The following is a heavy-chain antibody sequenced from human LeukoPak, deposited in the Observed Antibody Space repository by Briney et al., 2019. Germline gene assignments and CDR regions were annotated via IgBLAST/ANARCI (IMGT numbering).Heavy chain of an antibody. CDR3: ASESRHDAFDI. Sequence: GGSLRLSCAASGFTFSSYAMSWVRQAPEKGLEWVSAISGFGGSTYYADSVKGRFTISRDNAKNSLYLQMNSLRAEDTAVYYCASESRHDAFDIWGQGTMVTVSS. V-gene: IGHV3-23*01. CDR2: ISGFGGST. D-gene: IGHD6-13*01. CDR1: GFTFSSYA. J-gene: IGHJ3*02.